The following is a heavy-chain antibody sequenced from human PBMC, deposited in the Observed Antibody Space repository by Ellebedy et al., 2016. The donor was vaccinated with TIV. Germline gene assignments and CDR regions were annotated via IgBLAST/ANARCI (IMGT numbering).Heavy chain of an antibody. D-gene: IGHD3-22*01. V-gene: IGHV1-18*01. CDR2: ISDYNGNT. J-gene: IGHJ4*02. Sequence: ASVKVSCXASGYTFTSYGISWVRQAPGQGLEWMGWISDYNGNTNYAQKLQGRVTMTTDTSTSTAYMELRSLRSDDTAVYYCARDFYDSSGNGYYFDYWGQGTLVTVSS. CDR1: GYTFTSYG. CDR3: ARDFYDSSGNGYYFDY.